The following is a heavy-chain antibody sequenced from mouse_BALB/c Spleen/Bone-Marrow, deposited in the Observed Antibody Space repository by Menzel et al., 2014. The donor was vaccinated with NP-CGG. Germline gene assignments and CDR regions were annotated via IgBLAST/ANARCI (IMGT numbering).Heavy chain of an antibody. CDR2: ISSGSSTI. V-gene: IGHV5-17*02. J-gene: IGHJ2*01. D-gene: IGHD4-1*01. CDR1: GFTFSSFG. CDR3: TRGGNWEDFDY. Sequence: EVMLVESGGGLVQPGGSRKLSCAASGFTFSSFGMHWVRQAPERGLEWVAYISSGSSTIFYADTVKGRFTISRDNPKNTLFLQMTRLRSEDTAMYYCTRGGNWEDFDYWGQGTTLTVSS.